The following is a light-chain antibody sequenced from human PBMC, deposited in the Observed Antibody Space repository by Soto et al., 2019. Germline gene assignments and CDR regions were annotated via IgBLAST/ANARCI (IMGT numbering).Light chain of an antibody. CDR3: RKSFTTLYT. V-gene: IGKV1-39*01. Sequence: DIQLTQSPSSLSASVGDRVTITCRASQSISAYLNWYQQKPGKAPKLLICAASNLQSGVPSRFSGSGSGTAFALTISSLRPEDFATYYCRKSFTTLYTFGQGTKVEIK. J-gene: IGKJ2*01. CDR1: QSISAY. CDR2: AAS.